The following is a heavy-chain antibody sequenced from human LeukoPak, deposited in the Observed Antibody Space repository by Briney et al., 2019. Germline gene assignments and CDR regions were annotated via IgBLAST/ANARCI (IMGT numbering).Heavy chain of an antibody. Sequence: GGSLRLSCAASEFTFSSYSMNWVRQAPGKGLEWVSYISSSSSPIYYADSVKGRFTISRDNAKNSLYLQMNSLRAEDTAVYYCAKDPTTVTTLNYFDYWGQGTLVTVSS. CDR2: ISSSSSPI. J-gene: IGHJ4*02. CDR1: EFTFSSYS. D-gene: IGHD4-17*01. V-gene: IGHV3-48*01. CDR3: AKDPTTVTTLNYFDY.